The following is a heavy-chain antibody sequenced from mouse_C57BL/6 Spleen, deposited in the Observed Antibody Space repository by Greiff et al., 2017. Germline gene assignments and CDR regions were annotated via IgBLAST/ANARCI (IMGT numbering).Heavy chain of an antibody. CDR1: GFSFNTYA. J-gene: IGHJ4*01. Sequence: EVQGVESGGGLVQPKGSLKLSCAASGFSFNTYAMNWVRQAPGKGLEWVARIRSKSNNYATYYADSVKDRFTISRDDSESMLYLQMNNLKTEDTAMYYCVRQNYAMEYWGQGTSVTVSS. CDR3: VRQNYAMEY. CDR2: IRSKSNNYAT. V-gene: IGHV10-1*01.